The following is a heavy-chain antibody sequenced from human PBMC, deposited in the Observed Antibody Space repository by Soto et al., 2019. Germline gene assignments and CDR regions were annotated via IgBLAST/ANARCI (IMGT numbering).Heavy chain of an antibody. CDR1: GYTFTSYG. V-gene: IGHV1-18*01. Sequence: QVHLVQSGAEVKKPGASVKVSCKASGYTFTSYGITWVRQAPGQGLEWMGWISAHNGNTDYAQKLQGRVIVTRDTSTSTAYLELRSLRSADTAVYYCARGRYGDYWGQGALVTVSS. CDR3: ARGRYGDY. CDR2: ISAHNGNT. J-gene: IGHJ4*02. D-gene: IGHD1-1*01.